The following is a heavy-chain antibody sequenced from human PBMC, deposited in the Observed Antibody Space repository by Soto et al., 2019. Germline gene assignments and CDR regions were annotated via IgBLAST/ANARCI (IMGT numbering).Heavy chain of an antibody. J-gene: IGHJ6*03. CDR3: ARGRITMVRGVITHYYYYYMDV. D-gene: IGHD3-10*01. V-gene: IGHV4-34*01. Sequence: QVQLQQWGAGLLKPSETLSLTCAAYGGSFSGYYWSWIRQPPGKGLEWIGEINHSGSTNYNPSLKSRVTISVDTSKNQFSLKLSSVTAADTAVYYCARGRITMVRGVITHYYYYYMDVWGKGTTVTVSS. CDR2: INHSGST. CDR1: GGSFSGYY.